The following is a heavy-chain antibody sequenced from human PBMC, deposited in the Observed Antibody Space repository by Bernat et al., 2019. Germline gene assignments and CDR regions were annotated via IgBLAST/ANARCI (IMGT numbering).Heavy chain of an antibody. Sequence: EVQLVESGGGLVKPGGSLRLSCAASGFTFRNVWMSWVRQAPGKGLEWVGRVKSKTDGGTTDYAAPVKGRFTVSRDDSRNTVYLQMNSLKSEDTAVYFCTTFGGYWGQGTLVTVSS. V-gene: IGHV3-15*01. D-gene: IGHD3-10*01. CDR2: VKSKTDGGTT. CDR1: GFTFRNVW. CDR3: TTFGGY. J-gene: IGHJ4*02.